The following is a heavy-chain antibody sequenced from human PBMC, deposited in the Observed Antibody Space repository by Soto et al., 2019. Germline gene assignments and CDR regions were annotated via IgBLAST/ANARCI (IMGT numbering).Heavy chain of an antibody. D-gene: IGHD6-6*01. J-gene: IGHJ4*02. V-gene: IGHV4-59*01. CDR2: IYNSGNT. Sequence: QVQLPESGPGLVKPSETLSLTCSVSGGSISGYFWSWIRQPPGRGLEWIGNIYNSGNTNYNPSLMSRVTISVDTSKNQVSLNLTSVTAADTAVYYCAAPPRYWGQGILVTVSS. CDR1: GGSISGYF. CDR3: AAPPRY.